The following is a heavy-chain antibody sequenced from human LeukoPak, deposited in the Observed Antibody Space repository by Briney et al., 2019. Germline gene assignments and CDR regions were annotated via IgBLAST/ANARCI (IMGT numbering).Heavy chain of an antibody. D-gene: IGHD3-10*01. J-gene: IGHJ6*03. CDR2: ISHSGST. CDR1: GGSFSGYY. V-gene: IGHV4-34*01. CDR3: ARHRGRGVITMVRGVMPYYYMDV. Sequence: SETLSLTCAVYGGSFSGYYWTWIRQPPGKGLEWIGEISHSGSTNYNPSLKSRVTISVDTSKNQFSLKLSSVTAADTAVYYCARHRGRGVITMVRGVMPYYYMDVWGKGTTVTISS.